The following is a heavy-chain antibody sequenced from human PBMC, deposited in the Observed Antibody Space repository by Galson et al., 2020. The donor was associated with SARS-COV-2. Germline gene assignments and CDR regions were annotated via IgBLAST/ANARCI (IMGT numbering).Heavy chain of an antibody. Sequence: GGTLRLSCAAPEFTFSTYDINWVRQPPGKGLEWVSYLSTSSSVIYYADSVKGRFTISRDNAKNSLYLQMYSLRLEDTAMYYCTRGGGSGYRYVDLWGRGTLVTVAS. CDR3: TRGGGSGYRYVDL. D-gene: IGHD6-19*01. CDR2: LSTSSSVI. CDR1: EFTFSTYD. V-gene: IGHV3-48*04. J-gene: IGHJ2*01.